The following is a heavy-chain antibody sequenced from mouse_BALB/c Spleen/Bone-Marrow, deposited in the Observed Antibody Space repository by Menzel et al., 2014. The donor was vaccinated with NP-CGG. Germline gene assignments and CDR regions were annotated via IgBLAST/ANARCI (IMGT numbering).Heavy chain of an antibody. D-gene: IGHD1-1*01. Sequence: EVQLVESGGGLVQPGGSLKLSCAASGFTFSSYGMSWVRQTPDKGLELVATVNSNGGSTYYPDSVKGRFTISRDNAKNTLYLQMGSLKSEDTAMYYCARDYYGSSDYWGQGATLTVSS. CDR2: VNSNGGST. CDR3: ARDYYGSSDY. J-gene: IGHJ2*01. V-gene: IGHV5-6-3*01. CDR1: GFTFSSYG.